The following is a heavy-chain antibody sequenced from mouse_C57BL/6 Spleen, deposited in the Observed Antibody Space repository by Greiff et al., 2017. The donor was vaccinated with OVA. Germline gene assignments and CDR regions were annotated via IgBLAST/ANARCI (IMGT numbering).Heavy chain of an antibody. CDR2: INPNNGGT. J-gene: IGHJ4*01. Sequence: EVQLQQPGPELVKPGASVKIPCKASGYTFTDYNMDWVKQSHGKSLEWIGDINPNNGGTIYNQKFKGKATLTVDRYSSTAYMELRSLTSEDTAVYYCARDYYGSSYGDYAMDYWGQGTSVTVSS. CDR1: GYTFTDYN. D-gene: IGHD1-1*01. V-gene: IGHV1-18*01. CDR3: ARDYYGSSYGDYAMDY.